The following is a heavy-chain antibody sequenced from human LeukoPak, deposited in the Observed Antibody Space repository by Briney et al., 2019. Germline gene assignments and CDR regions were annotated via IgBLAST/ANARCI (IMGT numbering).Heavy chain of an antibody. V-gene: IGHV1-46*01. CDR3: ARDRRMITFGGVPRFDYYYYGMDV. CDR1: GYTFTSYY. Sequence: ASVKVSCKASGYTFTSYYMHWVRQAPGQGLEWMGIINPSGGSTSYAQKFQGRVTMTRDTSTSTVYMELSSLRSEDTAVYYCARDRRMITFGGVPRFDYYYYGMDVWGQGTTVTVSS. CDR2: INPSGGST. J-gene: IGHJ6*02. D-gene: IGHD3-16*01.